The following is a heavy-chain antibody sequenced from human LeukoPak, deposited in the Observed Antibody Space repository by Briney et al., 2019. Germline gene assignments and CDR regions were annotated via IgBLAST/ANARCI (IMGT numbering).Heavy chain of an antibody. CDR3: AKPVIPSAYQGTYYMDV. CDR1: GLIFSSYG. CDR2: IRHDESKT. D-gene: IGHD3-16*01. Sequence: GGSLRLSCAASGLIFSSYGMHWVRQAPGEGLEWVAYIRHDESKTFYADSVKGRFTISRDNSKNTLYLQMHSLRAEDTALYYCAKPVIPSAYQGTYYMDVWGKGTAVTVSS. J-gene: IGHJ6*03. V-gene: IGHV3-30*02.